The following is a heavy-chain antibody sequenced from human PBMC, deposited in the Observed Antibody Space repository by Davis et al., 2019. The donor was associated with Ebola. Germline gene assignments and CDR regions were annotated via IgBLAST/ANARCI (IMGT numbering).Heavy chain of an antibody. D-gene: IGHD3-22*01. CDR3: AGRSYDSSGYYVEGAFDY. J-gene: IGHJ4*02. V-gene: IGHV4-34*01. Sequence: SETLSLTCAVYGGSFSAYYWSWIRQPPGKGLEWIGEINHSGSTNYNPSLKSRVTISVDTSKNQFSLKLSSVTAADTAVYYCAGRSYDSSGYYVEGAFDYWGQGTLVTVSS. CDR2: INHSGST. CDR1: GGSFSAYY.